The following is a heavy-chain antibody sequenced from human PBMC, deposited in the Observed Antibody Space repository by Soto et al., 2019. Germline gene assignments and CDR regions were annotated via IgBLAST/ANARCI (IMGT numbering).Heavy chain of an antibody. D-gene: IGHD3-3*01. CDR3: TRTTKTDITIFGVVIIPPAPGFDY. CDR2: IRSKAYGGTT. Sequence: GGSLRLSCTASGFTFGDYAMSWFRQAPGKGLEWVGFIRSKAYGGTTEYAASVKGRFTISRDDSKSIAYLQMNSLKTEDTAVYYCTRTTKTDITIFGVVIIPPAPGFDYWGQGTLVTVSS. J-gene: IGHJ4*02. V-gene: IGHV3-49*03. CDR1: GFTFGDYA.